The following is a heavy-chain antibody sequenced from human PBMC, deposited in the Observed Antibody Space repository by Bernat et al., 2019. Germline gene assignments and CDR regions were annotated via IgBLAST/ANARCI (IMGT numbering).Heavy chain of an antibody. Sequence: QVQLVESGGGVVQPGRSLRLSCAASGFTFSSYGMHWVRQAPGKGLEWVAVIWYDGSNKYYADSVKGRFTISRDNSKNTLYLQMNSLRAEDTAVYYCARDYIVVVPAANYYMDVWGKGTTVTVSS. CDR2: IWYDGSNK. J-gene: IGHJ6*03. D-gene: IGHD2-2*01. V-gene: IGHV3-33*01. CDR3: ARDYIVVVPAANYYMDV. CDR1: GFTFSSYG.